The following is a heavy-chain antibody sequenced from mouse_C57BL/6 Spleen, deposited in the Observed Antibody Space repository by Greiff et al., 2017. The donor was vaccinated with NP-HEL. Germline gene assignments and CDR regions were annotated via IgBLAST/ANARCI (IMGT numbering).Heavy chain of an antibody. D-gene: IGHD1-1*01. CDR2: IRSKSNNYAT. V-gene: IGHV10-1*01. J-gene: IGHJ1*03. CDR3: VRGGSYGSSYRDWYFDV. CDR1: GFSFNTYA. Sequence: EVQGVESGGGLVQPKGSLKLSCAASGFSFNTYAMNWVRQAPGKGLEWVARIRSKSNNYATYYADSVKDRFTISRDDSESMLYLQMNNLKTEDTAMYYCVRGGSYGSSYRDWYFDVWGTGTTVTVSS.